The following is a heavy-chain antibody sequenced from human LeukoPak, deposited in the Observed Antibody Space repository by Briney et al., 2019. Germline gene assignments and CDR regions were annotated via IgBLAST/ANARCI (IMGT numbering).Heavy chain of an antibody. CDR3: ASSGSYRFDY. CDR2: ITASGTAM. CDR1: GFTFSSYS. Sequence: GGSLRLSCAASGFTFSSYSMNWVRQAPGKGLEWVSHITASGTAMFYADSVKGRFTISRDNAKNSLYSQMNSLRDEDTAVYYCASSGSYRFDYWGQGTLVTVSS. J-gene: IGHJ4*02. D-gene: IGHD1-26*01. V-gene: IGHV3-48*02.